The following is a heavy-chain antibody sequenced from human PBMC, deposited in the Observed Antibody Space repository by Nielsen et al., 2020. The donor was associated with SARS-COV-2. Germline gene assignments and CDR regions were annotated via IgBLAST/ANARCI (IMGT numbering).Heavy chain of an antibody. Sequence: GESLKISCAASGFTFSSYSMNWVRQAPGKGLEWVSYISSSSSTIYYADSVKGRFTISRDNAKNSLYPQMNSLRAEDTAVYYCARWNIAAATHPPYGMDVWGQGTTVTVSS. J-gene: IGHJ6*02. CDR2: ISSSSSTI. V-gene: IGHV3-48*01. CDR3: ARWNIAAATHPPYGMDV. D-gene: IGHD6-13*01. CDR1: GFTFSSYS.